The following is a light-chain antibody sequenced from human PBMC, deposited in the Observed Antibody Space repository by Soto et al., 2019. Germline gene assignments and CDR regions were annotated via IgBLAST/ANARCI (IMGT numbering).Light chain of an antibody. CDR2: EVS. CDR3: SSYTSSSTRV. J-gene: IGLJ1*01. V-gene: IGLV2-14*03. CDR1: SSDVGAYDY. Sequence: QSVLTQPASVSGSPGESITISCTGTSSDVGAYDYVSWYQQHPDKAPKLIIYEVSHRPSGVSNRFSGSKSVNTATLTISGLQAEDEADYYCSSYTSSSTRVFGTGTKVTVL.